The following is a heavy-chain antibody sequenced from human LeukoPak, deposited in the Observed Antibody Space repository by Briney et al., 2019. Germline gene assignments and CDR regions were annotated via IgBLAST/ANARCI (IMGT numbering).Heavy chain of an antibody. CDR2: IYYSGST. Sequence: SETLSLTCTVSGGSISSGGYYWSWLRQHPGKGLEWIGYIYYSGSTYYNPSLKSRVTISVDTSKNQFSLKLSSVTAADTAVYYCAGYDSSGYYRWGETPGYFDYWGQGTLVTVSS. V-gene: IGHV4-31*03. CDR3: AGYDSSGYYRWGETPGYFDY. CDR1: GGSISSGGYY. J-gene: IGHJ4*02. D-gene: IGHD3-22*01.